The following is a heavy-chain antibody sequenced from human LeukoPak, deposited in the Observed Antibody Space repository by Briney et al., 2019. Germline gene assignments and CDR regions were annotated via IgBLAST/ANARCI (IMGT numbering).Heavy chain of an antibody. CDR3: ARDVAGHDY. Sequence: GGSLRLSCAAPGFTFSSYWMSWVRQAPGKGLEWVANIKQDGSEKYYVDSVKGRFTISRDNAKNSLYLQMNSLRAEDTAVYYCARDVAGHDYWGQGTLVTVSS. CDR1: GFTFSSYW. V-gene: IGHV3-7*01. CDR2: IKQDGSEK. J-gene: IGHJ4*02. D-gene: IGHD6-19*01.